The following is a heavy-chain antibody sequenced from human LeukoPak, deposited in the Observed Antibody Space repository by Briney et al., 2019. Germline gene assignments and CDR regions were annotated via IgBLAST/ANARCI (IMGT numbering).Heavy chain of an antibody. J-gene: IGHJ1*01. V-gene: IGHV3-49*03. CDR1: GFTFGDYA. Sequence: PGGSLRLSCTASGFTFGDYALSWFRQAPGKALEWVAFIRSKAYGGTTEYAASVKGRFTISRDDSKSVAYLQMNSLETEDTAVYYCTRNAGYYCGGDCYQEYFQHWGQGTLVTVSS. CDR2: IRSKAYGGTT. D-gene: IGHD2-21*02. CDR3: TRNAGYYCGGDCYQEYFQH.